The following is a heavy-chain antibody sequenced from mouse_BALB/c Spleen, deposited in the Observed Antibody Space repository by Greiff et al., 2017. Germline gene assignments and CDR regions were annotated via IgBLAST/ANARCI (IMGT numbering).Heavy chain of an antibody. D-gene: IGHD2-1*01. V-gene: IGHV2-6-7*01. J-gene: IGHJ1*01. CDR2: IWGDGST. Sequence: QIQLQQSGPGLVAPSQSLSITCTVSGFSLTGYGVNWVRQPPGKGLEWLGMIWGDGSTDYNSALKSRLSISKDNSKSQVFLKMNSLQTDDTARYYCAREAVEGNYVYFDVWGAGTTVTVSS. CDR3: AREAVEGNYVYFDV. CDR1: GFSLTGYG.